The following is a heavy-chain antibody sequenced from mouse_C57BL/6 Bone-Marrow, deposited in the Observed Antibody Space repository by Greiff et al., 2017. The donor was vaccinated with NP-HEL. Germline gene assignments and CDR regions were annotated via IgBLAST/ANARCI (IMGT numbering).Heavy chain of an antibody. CDR1: GYAFTNYL. Sequence: VQLQQSGAELVRPGTSVKVSCKASGYAFTNYLIEWVKQRPGQGLEWIGVINPGSGGTNYNEKFKGKATLTADKSSSTAYMQLSSLTSEDSAVYFCARVGYGHYFDYWGQGTTLTVSS. J-gene: IGHJ2*01. CDR3: ARVGYGHYFDY. D-gene: IGHD1-1*01. V-gene: IGHV1-54*01. CDR2: INPGSGGT.